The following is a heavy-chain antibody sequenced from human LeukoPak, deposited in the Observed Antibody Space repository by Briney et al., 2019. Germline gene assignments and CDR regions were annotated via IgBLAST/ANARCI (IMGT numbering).Heavy chain of an antibody. CDR2: IYYSGST. Sequence: SQTLSLTCTVSGGSISSGDYYWSWIRQPPGKGLEWIGYIYYSGSTYYNPSLKSRVTISVDTSKNQFSLKLSSVTAADTAVYYCARLWELLGYFDYWGQGTLVTVSS. CDR1: GGSISSGDYY. D-gene: IGHD1-26*01. J-gene: IGHJ4*02. V-gene: IGHV4-30-4*01. CDR3: ARLWELLGYFDY.